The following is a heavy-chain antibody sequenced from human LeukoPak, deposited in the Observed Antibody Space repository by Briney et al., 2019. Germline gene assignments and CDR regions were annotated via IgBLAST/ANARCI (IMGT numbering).Heavy chain of an antibody. CDR1: GGTFSSYT. CDR3: ARDRRFDFWSGYSMPVSPPALGGQYNWFDP. CDR2: IIPIHGIA. J-gene: IGHJ5*02. Sequence: SVKVSCKASGGTFSSYTISWVRQAPGQGLEWMGRIIPIHGIANYAQNFQGRVTITADKSTSTAYMKLSSLRSEDTAVYYCARDRRFDFWSGYSMPVSPPALGGQYNWFDPWGQGTLVTVSS. D-gene: IGHD3-3*01. V-gene: IGHV1-69*04.